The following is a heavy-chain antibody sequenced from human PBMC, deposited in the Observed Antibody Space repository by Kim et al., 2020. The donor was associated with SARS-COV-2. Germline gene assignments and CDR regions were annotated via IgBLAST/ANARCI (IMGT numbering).Heavy chain of an antibody. V-gene: IGHV3-30*01. D-gene: IGHD3-10*01. Sequence: YADSVKGRFTISRDNSKNTLYLQMNSLRAEDTAVYYCARLTMVRGVMTDYWGQGTLVTVSS. J-gene: IGHJ4*02. CDR3: ARLTMVRGVMTDY.